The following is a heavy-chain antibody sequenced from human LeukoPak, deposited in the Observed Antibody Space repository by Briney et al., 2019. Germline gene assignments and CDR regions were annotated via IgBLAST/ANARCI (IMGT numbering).Heavy chain of an antibody. Sequence: PGGSLRLSCAASGFTFSSYAMHWVRQAPGKGLESVSVIYSGGSTYYADSVRGRFTISRDSAKNTLYLQMNSLRVEDTAVYYCARVGGHWGQGTLVTVSS. CDR1: GFTFSSYA. CDR2: IYSGGST. D-gene: IGHD3-10*01. V-gene: IGHV3-NL1*01. J-gene: IGHJ4*02. CDR3: ARVGGH.